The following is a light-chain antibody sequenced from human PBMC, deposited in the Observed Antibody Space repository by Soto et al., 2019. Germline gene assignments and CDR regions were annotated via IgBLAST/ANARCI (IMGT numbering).Light chain of an antibody. Sequence: DIQMAQSPSTLSASVGARATITCRASQSISSWLAWYQQKPGKAPKLLIYKASSLESGVPSRFSGSGSGTEFTLTISSLQPDDFATYYCQQYNSYWTFGQGTKVDIK. CDR3: QQYNSYWT. V-gene: IGKV1-5*03. J-gene: IGKJ1*01. CDR1: QSISSW. CDR2: KAS.